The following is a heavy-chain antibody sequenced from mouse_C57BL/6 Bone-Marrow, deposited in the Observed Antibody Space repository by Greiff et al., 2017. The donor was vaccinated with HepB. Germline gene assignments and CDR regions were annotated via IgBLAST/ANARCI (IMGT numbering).Heavy chain of an antibody. Sequence: QVQLKQPGAELVKPGASVKMSCKASGYTFTSYWITWVKQRPGQGLEWIGDIYPGSGSTNYNEKFKSKATLTVDTSSSTAYMQLSSLTSEDSAVYYCAFYDGYYWYFDVWGTGTTVTVYS. CDR1: GYTFTSYW. J-gene: IGHJ1*03. CDR3: AFYDGYYWYFDV. CDR2: IYPGSGST. D-gene: IGHD2-3*01. V-gene: IGHV1-55*01.